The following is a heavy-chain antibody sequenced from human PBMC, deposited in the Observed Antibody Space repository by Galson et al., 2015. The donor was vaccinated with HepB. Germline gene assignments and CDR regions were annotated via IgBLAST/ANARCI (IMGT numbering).Heavy chain of an antibody. D-gene: IGHD3-10*01. CDR3: ASAIIPDPFQGGLLWFGEVDY. J-gene: IGHJ4*02. Sequence: SLRLSCAASGFTFSSYSMNWVRQAPGKGLEWVSYISSSSSTIYYADSVKGRFTISRDNAKNSLYLQMNSLRDEDTAVYYCASAIIPDPFQGGLLWFGEVDYWGQGTLVTVSS. CDR1: GFTFSSYS. V-gene: IGHV3-48*02. CDR2: ISSSSSTI.